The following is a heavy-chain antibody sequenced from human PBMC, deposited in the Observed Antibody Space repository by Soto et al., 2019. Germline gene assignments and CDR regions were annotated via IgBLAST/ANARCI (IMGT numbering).Heavy chain of an antibody. Sequence: LRLSCAASGFTFRLYSLNWVRQAPGKGLEWVSSISDNGKYIYYADSVKGRFTISRDNAKNSLYLQMNSLRAEDTAVYYCAKEEVRGVAVAGTAPSDYWGQGTLVTVSS. CDR3: AKEEVRGVAVAGTAPSDY. CDR1: GFTFRLYS. CDR2: ISDNGKYI. V-gene: IGHV3-21*01. J-gene: IGHJ4*02. D-gene: IGHD6-19*01.